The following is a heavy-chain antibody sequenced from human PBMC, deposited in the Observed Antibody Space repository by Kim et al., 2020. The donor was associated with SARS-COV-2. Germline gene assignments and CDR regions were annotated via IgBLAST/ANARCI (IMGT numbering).Heavy chain of an antibody. V-gene: IGHV1-69*04. CDR2: ILPMVDIP. CDR1: GGTFSNYA. J-gene: IGHJ5*02. D-gene: IGHD2-21*01. Sequence: SVNVSCKASGGTFSNYAVNWVRQAPGQGLEWMGRILPMVDIPNYARNFQGRLTTTADKSTSTAYMELTGLTSADTAMYYCARGGQVVIDGRVSLTPYDHWGQGALVTVSS. CDR3: ARGGQVVIDGRVSLTPYDH.